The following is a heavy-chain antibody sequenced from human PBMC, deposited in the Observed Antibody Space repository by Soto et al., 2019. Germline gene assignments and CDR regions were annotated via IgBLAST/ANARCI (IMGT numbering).Heavy chain of an antibody. CDR1: GFTFSSYG. V-gene: IGHV3-33*01. Sequence: PGGSLSLSCAASGFTFSSYGMHCVRQAPGKGLEWVAVIWYDGSNKYYADSVKGRFTISRDNSKNTLYLQMNSLRAEDTAVYYSARWWELRNGYYCYGRNVWGRGTTVPDSS. CDR3: ARWWELRNGYYCYGRNV. D-gene: IGHD1-26*01. J-gene: IGHJ6*02. CDR2: IWYDGSNK.